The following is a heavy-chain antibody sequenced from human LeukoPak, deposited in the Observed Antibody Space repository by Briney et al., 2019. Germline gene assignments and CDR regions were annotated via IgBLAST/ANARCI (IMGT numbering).Heavy chain of an antibody. CDR1: GFTFSRHW. CDR3: ARGSNSSSFRYYFDN. V-gene: IGHV3-7*01. J-gene: IGHJ4*02. D-gene: IGHD6-6*01. Sequence: PGGSLRLSCAGSGFTFSRHWMSWVRQAPGKGLEWVANIKQDGSGKYYVDSVKGRFTISRDNAKNSLYLQMNSLRAEDTAVYYCARGSNSSSFRYYFDNWGQGTLVTVSS. CDR2: IKQDGSGK.